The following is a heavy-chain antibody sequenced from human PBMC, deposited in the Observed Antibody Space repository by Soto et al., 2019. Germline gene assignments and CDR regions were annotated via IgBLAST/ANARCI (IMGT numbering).Heavy chain of an antibody. J-gene: IGHJ6*02. Sequence: QPGGSLRLSCAASGFTFDVYTMHWVRQAQGKGLEWVSLISWDGGSTYYADSVKGRFTISRDNSKNSLYLQMNSLRTEDTALYYCAKDIAYYGSGSHYYYYYYGMDVWGQGTTVTVSS. CDR1: GFTFDVYT. V-gene: IGHV3-43*01. CDR3: AKDIAYYGSGSHYYYYYYGMDV. D-gene: IGHD3-10*01. CDR2: ISWDGGST.